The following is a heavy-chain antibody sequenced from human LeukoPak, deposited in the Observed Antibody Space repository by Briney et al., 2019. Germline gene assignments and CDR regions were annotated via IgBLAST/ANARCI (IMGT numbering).Heavy chain of an antibody. J-gene: IGHJ4*02. CDR1: GDSISGSY. CDR3: ARDSRGAGPDFDY. CDR2: IYSRGTPT. Sequence: KPSEALSLTCTVSGDSISGSYWWAWIRQPPGKGLEWIGYIYSRGTPTNYNPSLKSRVTISMDASRNQFSLKLSSVTAADTAVYYCARDSRGAGPDFDYWGQGSLVTVSS. V-gene: IGHV4-59*01. D-gene: IGHD6-19*01.